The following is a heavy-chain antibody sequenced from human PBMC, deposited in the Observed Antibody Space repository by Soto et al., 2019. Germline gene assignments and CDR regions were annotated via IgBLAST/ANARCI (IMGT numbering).Heavy chain of an antibody. CDR3: ARAGGLLLGY. CDR1: GFTFSSYA. Sequence: QVQLVESGGGVVQPGRSLRLSCAASGFTFSSYAMHWVRQAPGKGLEWVAVISYDGSNKYYADSVKGRFTISRDISKNTLYLQMNSLRAEDTAVYCCARAGGLLLGYWGQGTRVTVSS. D-gene: IGHD2-15*01. CDR2: ISYDGSNK. J-gene: IGHJ4*02. V-gene: IGHV3-30-3*01.